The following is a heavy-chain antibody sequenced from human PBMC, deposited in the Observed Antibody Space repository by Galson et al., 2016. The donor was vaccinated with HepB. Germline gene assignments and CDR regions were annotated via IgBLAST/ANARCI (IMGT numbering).Heavy chain of an antibody. CDR3: AREVISGADDAFDV. V-gene: IGHV4-30-4*08. D-gene: IGHD2-21*01. J-gene: IGHJ3*01. Sequence: TLSLTCTVSGGSISSANHFWSWVRQPPAKGLEWIGYIYHSGSAHYNPSLESRVILSIDTSKNQFSLRLSAVTAADTAVYYCAREVISGADDAFDVWGQGTMVTVSS. CDR1: GGSISSANHF. CDR2: IYHSGSA.